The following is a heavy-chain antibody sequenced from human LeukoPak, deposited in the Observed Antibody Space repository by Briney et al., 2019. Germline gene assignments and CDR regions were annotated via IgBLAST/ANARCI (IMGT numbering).Heavy chain of an antibody. CDR2: IIPIFGTA. D-gene: IGHD6-19*01. J-gene: IGHJ4*02. CDR1: GGTFSSYA. Sequence: GASVEVSCKASGGTFSSYAISWVRQAPGQGLEWMGGIIPIFGTANYAQKFQGRVTITADESTSTAYMELSSLRSEDTAVYYCARDPSYSSGWYDYWGQGTLVTVSS. CDR3: ARDPSYSSGWYDY. V-gene: IGHV1-69*13.